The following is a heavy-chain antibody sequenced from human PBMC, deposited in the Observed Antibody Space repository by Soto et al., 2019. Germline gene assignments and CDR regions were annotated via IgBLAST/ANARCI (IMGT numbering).Heavy chain of an antibody. CDR3: ARGHSYDSSGYYFGS. CDR1: GDSVSNNGAT. CDR2: AYYRSRWRY. Sequence: SQTLSLTCAICGDSVSNNGATWNWIRQSPSRGLEWLGRAYYRSRWRYDYATSVRGRITINPDTSKNQFSLQLNSVTPEDTAVYYCARGHSYDSSGYYFGSWGQGTLVTVSS. V-gene: IGHV6-1*01. J-gene: IGHJ4*02. D-gene: IGHD3-22*01.